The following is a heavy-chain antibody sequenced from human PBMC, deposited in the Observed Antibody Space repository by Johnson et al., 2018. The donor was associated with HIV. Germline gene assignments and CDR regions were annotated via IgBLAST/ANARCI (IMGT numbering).Heavy chain of an antibody. CDR3: ARDSEIAARRKRGAFDI. J-gene: IGHJ3*02. V-gene: IGHV3-9*01. CDR2: ISWNSGSV. D-gene: IGHD6-6*01. Sequence: EVQLVESGGGLAQPGRYLRLSCAASAFTFADYAMHWVRQAPGKGLEWVSGISWNSGSVAYADSVKGRLTISRDNAKNSLFLHMNSLRAEDTAVYYCARDSEIAARRKRGAFDIWGQGTMVTVSS. CDR1: AFTFADYA.